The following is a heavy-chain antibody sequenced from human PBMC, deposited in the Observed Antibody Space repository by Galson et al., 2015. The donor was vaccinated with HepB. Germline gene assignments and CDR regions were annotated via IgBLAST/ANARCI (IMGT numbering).Heavy chain of an antibody. J-gene: IGHJ6*02. D-gene: IGHD4-17*01. V-gene: IGHV1-24*01. Sequence: SVKVSCKVSGYTLTELSMHWVRQAPGKGLEWMGGFDPEDGETIYAQKFQGRVTMTEDTSTDTAYMELSSLKASDTAMYYCARLYGDYGMDVWGQGTTVTVSS. CDR1: GYTLTELS. CDR3: ARLYGDYGMDV. CDR2: FDPEDGET.